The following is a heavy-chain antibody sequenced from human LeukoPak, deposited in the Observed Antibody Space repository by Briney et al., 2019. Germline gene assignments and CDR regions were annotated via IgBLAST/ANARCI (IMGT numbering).Heavy chain of an antibody. J-gene: IGHJ3*02. CDR2: ISGSGGNT. Sequence: GGSLRLSCAASGFTFSSYGLSWVRQAPGKGLEWVSTISGSGGNTYYADSVKGRFTISGDSSKNTLYLQMNSLRADDTAVYYCARAAGSVDPYDIWGQGTMVTVST. D-gene: IGHD3-10*01. CDR1: GFTFSSYG. CDR3: ARAAGSVDPYDI. V-gene: IGHV3-23*01.